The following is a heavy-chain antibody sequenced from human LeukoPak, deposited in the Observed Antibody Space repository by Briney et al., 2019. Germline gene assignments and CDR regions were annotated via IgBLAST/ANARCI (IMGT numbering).Heavy chain of an antibody. CDR1: GGSISSYF. J-gene: IGHJ4*02. V-gene: IGHV4-59*08. Sequence: SETLSLTCTVSGGSISSYFWSWIRQPPGKGLEWIGYIYYSGSTNYNPSLESRVTMSVDTSKNQFSLKLSSVTAADTAVYYCARIDRAVAGTIDYWAREPWSPSPQ. CDR2: IYYSGST. CDR3: ARIDRAVAGTIDY. D-gene: IGHD6-19*01.